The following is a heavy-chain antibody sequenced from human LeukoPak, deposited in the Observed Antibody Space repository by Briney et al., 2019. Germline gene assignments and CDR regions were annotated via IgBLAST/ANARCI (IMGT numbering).Heavy chain of an antibody. Sequence: PGGSLRLSCAASGFTVSSNYMSWVRQAPGKGLEWVSVIYPGGNTYYADSVKGRFTISRDNSENMLYLQMNSLRAEDTAVYYCARDPSYYDSSGYYSWGQGTLVTVSS. CDR2: IYPGGNT. V-gene: IGHV3-53*01. CDR3: ARDPSYYDSSGYYS. D-gene: IGHD3-22*01. CDR1: GFTVSSNY. J-gene: IGHJ4*02.